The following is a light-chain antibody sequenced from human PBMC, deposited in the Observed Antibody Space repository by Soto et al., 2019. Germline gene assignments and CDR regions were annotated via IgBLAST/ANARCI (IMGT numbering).Light chain of an antibody. CDR2: DVN. CDR1: SSDVDAYNY. V-gene: IGLV2-11*01. CDR3: CSYGGSYTWL. J-gene: IGLJ2*01. Sequence: QSALTQPRSVSGSPGQSVTISCTGTSSDVDAYNYVSWYQQHPGNAPKLIIFDVNKRPSGVPDRFSGSKSDNTASLTISGLQADDEADYFCCSYGGSYTWLFGGGSQLTVL.